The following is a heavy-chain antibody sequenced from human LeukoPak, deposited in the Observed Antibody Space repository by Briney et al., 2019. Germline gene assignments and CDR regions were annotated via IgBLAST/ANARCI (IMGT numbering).Heavy chain of an antibody. Sequence: GGSLRLSCAASGFTLSSYAMHWVRQAPGKGLEWVAVISYDGSNKYYADSVKGRFTISRDNSKNTLYLQMNSPRAEDTAVYYCARWRGDDYGDYDCFDYWGQGTLVTVSS. CDR3: ARWRGDDYGDYDCFDY. CDR1: GFTLSSYA. V-gene: IGHV3-30*04. CDR2: ISYDGSNK. D-gene: IGHD4-17*01. J-gene: IGHJ4*02.